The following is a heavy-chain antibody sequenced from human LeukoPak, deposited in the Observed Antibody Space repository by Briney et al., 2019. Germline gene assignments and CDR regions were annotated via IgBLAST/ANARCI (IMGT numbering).Heavy chain of an antibody. CDR1: GGSISSGDYY. D-gene: IGHD3-10*01. Sequence: PSDTLSLTCTVSGGSISSGDYYWGWIRQPPGKGLEWIGYIYYSGSTYYNPSLKSRVTISVDTSKNQFSLKLSSVTAADTAVYYCASLYGSGSYQPSSYYYYMDVWGKGTTVTVSS. V-gene: IGHV4-30-4*02. J-gene: IGHJ6*03. CDR2: IYYSGST. CDR3: ASLYGSGSYQPSSYYYYMDV.